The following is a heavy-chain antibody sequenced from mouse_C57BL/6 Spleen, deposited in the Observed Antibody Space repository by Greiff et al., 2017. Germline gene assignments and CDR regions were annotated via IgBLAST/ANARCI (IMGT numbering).Heavy chain of an antibody. CDR3: ARGDGSSLSYAMDY. J-gene: IGHJ4*01. CDR2: IYPGSGNT. CDR1: GYTFTDYY. D-gene: IGHD1-1*01. V-gene: IGHV1-76*01. Sequence: QVQLQQSGAELVRPGASVKLSCKASGYTFTDYYINWVKQRPGQGLEWIARIYPGSGNTYYNEKFKGKATLTAEKSSSTAYMQLSSLTSEDSAVYFCARGDGSSLSYAMDYWGQGTSVTVSS.